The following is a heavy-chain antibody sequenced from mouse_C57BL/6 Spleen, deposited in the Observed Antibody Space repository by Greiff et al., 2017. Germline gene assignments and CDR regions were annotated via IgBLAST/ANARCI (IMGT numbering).Heavy chain of an antibody. CDR3: ARRKLRNYAMDY. D-gene: IGHD1-1*01. CDR1: GYTFTSYW. V-gene: IGHV1-55*01. CDR2: IYPGSGST. Sequence: QVQLQQPGAELVKPGASVKMSCKASGYTFTSYWITWVKQRPGQGLEWIGDIYPGSGSTNYNEKFKSKATLTVDTSSSTAYMQLSSLTAEDSAVDYCARRKLRNYAMDYWGQGTSVTVSS. J-gene: IGHJ4*01.